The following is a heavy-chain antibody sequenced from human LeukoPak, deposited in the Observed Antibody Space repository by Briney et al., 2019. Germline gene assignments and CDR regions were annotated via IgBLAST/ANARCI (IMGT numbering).Heavy chain of an antibody. CDR1: GGSISSSSYY. CDR3: ARPGFGTVRADLDL. CDR2: FFYSGIT. V-gene: IGHV4-39*01. D-gene: IGHD2-8*02. Sequence: PSETLSLTCTVSGGSISSSSYYWGWIRQPPGKGLEWIGRFFYSGITYYNPSLKSRLTISVDRSKTQFSLKLSSVTAADTAGYYGARPGFGTVRADLDLWGRGTLVTVSS. J-gene: IGHJ2*01.